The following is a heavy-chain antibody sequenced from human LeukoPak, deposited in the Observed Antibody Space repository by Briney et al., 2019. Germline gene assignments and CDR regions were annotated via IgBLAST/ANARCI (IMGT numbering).Heavy chain of an antibody. CDR1: GLIFRSYA. CDR3: ANLPGIAAAGTEY. J-gene: IGHJ4*02. CDR2: ISGSGGST. Sequence: GGSLRLSCAASGLIFRSYAMSWVRQAPGKGLEGVSAISGSGGSTYYADSVKGRFTISRDNSKNTLYLQMNSLRVEDTAVYYCANLPGIAAAGTEYWGQGTLVTVSS. D-gene: IGHD6-13*01. V-gene: IGHV3-23*01.